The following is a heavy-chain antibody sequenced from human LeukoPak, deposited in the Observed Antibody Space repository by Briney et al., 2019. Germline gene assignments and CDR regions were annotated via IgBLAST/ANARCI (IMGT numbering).Heavy chain of an antibody. V-gene: IGHV1-69*06. J-gene: IGHJ3*02. CDR1: GGTFNTYA. CDR3: ATPTGYTAYDLPAFDI. CDR2: IIPIFGTA. D-gene: IGHD5-12*01. Sequence: ASVKDSCKASGGTFNTYAISWMRQAPGQGLEWMGGIIPIFGTANYAQKFQGRVTITADKSTSTAYMELSSLRSEDTAVYYCATPTGYTAYDLPAFDIWGQGTMVTVSS.